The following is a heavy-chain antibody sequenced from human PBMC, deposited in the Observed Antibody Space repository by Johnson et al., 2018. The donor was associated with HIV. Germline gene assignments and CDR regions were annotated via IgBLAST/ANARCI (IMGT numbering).Heavy chain of an antibody. CDR2: ISSSGSTI. V-gene: IGHV3-11*01. D-gene: IGHD5-12*01. CDR1: GFTFSDYY. Sequence: QVQLVESGGGLVQPGGSLRLSCAASGFTFSDYYMSWIRQAPGKGLEWVSYISSSGSTIYYADSVKGRFTISRDNAKNSLYLQMNSLKTEDTAVYYCTTDGLRTIDAFDIWGQGTMVTVSS. CDR3: TTDGLRTIDAFDI. J-gene: IGHJ3*02.